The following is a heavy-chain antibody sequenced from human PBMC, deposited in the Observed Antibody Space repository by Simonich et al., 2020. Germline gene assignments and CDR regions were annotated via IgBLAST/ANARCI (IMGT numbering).Heavy chain of an antibody. D-gene: IGHD3-3*01. CDR3: ARKRFLEWFFDY. J-gene: IGHJ4*02. CDR1: GFTFRCYS. CDR2: ISSSIIYI. V-gene: IGHV3-21*01. Sequence: EVQLVESGGGLVKPGGSLRLSCAASGFTFRCYSMNWVRQAPGKGWVSFKTISSSIIYINYADSVNGRFTISRDNAKTSLYLQMNSLRAEDTAVYYCARKRFLEWFFDYWGQGTLVTVSS.